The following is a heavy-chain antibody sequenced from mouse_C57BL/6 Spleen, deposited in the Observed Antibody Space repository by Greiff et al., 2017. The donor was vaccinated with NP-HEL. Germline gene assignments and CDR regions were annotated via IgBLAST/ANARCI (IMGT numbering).Heavy chain of an antibody. D-gene: IGHD1-1*01. Sequence: EVKLVESGEGLVKPGGSLKLSCAASGFTFSSYAMSWVRQTPEKRLEWVAYISSGGDYIYYADTVKGRFTISRDNARNTLYLQMSSLKSEDTAMYYCTRGPTPLTTVVAPAYWGQGTLVTVSA. CDR1: GFTFSSYA. CDR3: TRGPTPLTTVVAPAY. CDR2: ISSGGDYI. V-gene: IGHV5-9-1*02. J-gene: IGHJ3*01.